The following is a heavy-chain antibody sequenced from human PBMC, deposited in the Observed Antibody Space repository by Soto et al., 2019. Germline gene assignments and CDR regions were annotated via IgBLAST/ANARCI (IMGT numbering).Heavy chain of an antibody. V-gene: IGHV3-64D*06. CDR3: VKSVYGDYVYHNWFDP. CDR1: GFTFSSYA. J-gene: IGHJ5*02. Sequence: PGESLRLSCSASGFTFSSYAMHWVRQAPGKGLEYVSAISSNGGSTYYADSVKGRFTISRDNSKNTLYLQMSSLRAEDTAVYYCVKSVYGDYVYHNWFDPWGQGTLVTVSS. CDR2: ISSNGGST. D-gene: IGHD4-17*01.